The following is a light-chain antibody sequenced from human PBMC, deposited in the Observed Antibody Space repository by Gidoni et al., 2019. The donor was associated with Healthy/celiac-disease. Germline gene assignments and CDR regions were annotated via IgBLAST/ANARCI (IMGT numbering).Light chain of an antibody. CDR2: DAS. V-gene: IGKV3-11*01. Sequence: EIVVTQSPAPLSLSPGERATPSCRASQSVIRYLAWYQQKPGPAPRLLIYDASNRATGIPARFSGSGSGTDFTLTISILEPEDFAVYYCQQRSNWPWTFGHGTKVEIK. J-gene: IGKJ1*01. CDR3: QQRSNWPWT. CDR1: QSVIRY.